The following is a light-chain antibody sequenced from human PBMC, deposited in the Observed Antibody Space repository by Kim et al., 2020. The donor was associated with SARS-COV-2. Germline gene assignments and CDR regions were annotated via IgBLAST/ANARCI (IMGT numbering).Light chain of an antibody. V-gene: IGLV6-57*01. CDR2: ESN. J-gene: IGLJ2*01. CDR1: SGSIASNY. Sequence: KTVSISCTRSSGSIASNYVQWYQQRPGSSPTIVIYESNQKPSGVPDRFSGSSDTSSNTASLTITGLKTEDEADYYCQSYDSSNPVVFGGGTQLTVL. CDR3: QSYDSSNPVV.